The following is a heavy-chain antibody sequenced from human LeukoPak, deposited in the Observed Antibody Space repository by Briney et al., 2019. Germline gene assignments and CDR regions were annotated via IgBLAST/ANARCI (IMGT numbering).Heavy chain of an antibody. CDR3: ARERSSSGWSSVVEGGPFDI. J-gene: IGHJ3*02. D-gene: IGHD6-19*01. CDR1: GFTFSSYN. Sequence: GGSLRLSCAASGFTFSSYNMNWVRQAPGKGLEWVSSISSSSSYIYYADSVKGRFTISRDNAKNSLYLQMNSLRAEDTAVYYCARERSSSGWSSVVEGGPFDIWGQGTMVTVSS. V-gene: IGHV3-21*01. CDR2: ISSSSSYI.